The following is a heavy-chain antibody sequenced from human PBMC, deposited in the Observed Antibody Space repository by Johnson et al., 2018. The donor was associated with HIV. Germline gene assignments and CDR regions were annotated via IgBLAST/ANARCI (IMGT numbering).Heavy chain of an antibody. CDR1: GFTFSSYA. V-gene: IGHV3-23*04. J-gene: IGHJ3*01. CDR2: VSAGGDNT. D-gene: IGHD3-10*01. CDR3: ARSMRGAFDV. Sequence: VQLVESGGGVVQPGGSLRLSCAASGFTFSSYAMDWVRQTPGKGLAWVSAVSAGGDNTYYADSVEGRFTISRDNSKNTLYLQMNSLRAEDTAVYYCARSMRGAFDVWCQGTMVTVSS.